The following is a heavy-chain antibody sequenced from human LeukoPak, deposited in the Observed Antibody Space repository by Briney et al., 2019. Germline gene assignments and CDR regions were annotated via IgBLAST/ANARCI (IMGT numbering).Heavy chain of an antibody. V-gene: IGHV3-11*03. CDR3: ARSSYTSGSPYFDY. D-gene: IGHD3-10*01. CDR2: ISSTSSYT. J-gene: IGHJ4*02. Sequence: GGSLRLSCAASGFTFSDYYMRWLRQAPGKGVEWLSYISSTSSYTDYADYVKGRFTISRDNAKNSLYLQINSLRAEDTAVYYCARSSYTSGSPYFDYWGQGTQVTVSA. CDR1: GFTFSDYY.